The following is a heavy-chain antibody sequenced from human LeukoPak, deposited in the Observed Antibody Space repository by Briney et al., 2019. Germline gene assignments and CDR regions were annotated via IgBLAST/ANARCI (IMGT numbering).Heavy chain of an antibody. CDR1: GGSISSNSYY. Sequence: PSETLSLTCTVSGGSISSNSYYWGWIRQPPGKGLVWIGYIHYSGSTNYNPSLKSRVTISVDTSKNQFSLKLSSVTAADTAVYYCARVSWFPGTSYYYMDVWGKGTTVTVSS. CDR3: ARVSWFPGTSYYYMDV. CDR2: IHYSGST. D-gene: IGHD1-1*01. J-gene: IGHJ6*03. V-gene: IGHV4-61*05.